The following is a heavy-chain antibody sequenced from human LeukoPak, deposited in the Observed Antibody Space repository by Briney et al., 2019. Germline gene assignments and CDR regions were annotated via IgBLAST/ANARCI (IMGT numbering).Heavy chain of an antibody. J-gene: IGHJ4*02. D-gene: IGHD2-2*01. CDR3: ARGVRRCGSSTSCYIYYFDY. Sequence: ASVKVSCKASGYTFTSYDINWVRQATGQGLEWMGWMNPNSGNTGYAQKFQGRVTMTRNTSISTAYTELSSLRSEDTAVYYCARGVRRCGSSTSCYIYYFDYWGQGTLVTVSS. CDR1: GYTFTSYD. V-gene: IGHV1-8*01. CDR2: MNPNSGNT.